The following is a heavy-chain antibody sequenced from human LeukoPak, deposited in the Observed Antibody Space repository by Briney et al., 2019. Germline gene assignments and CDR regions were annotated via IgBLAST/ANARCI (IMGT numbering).Heavy chain of an antibody. J-gene: IGHJ4*02. D-gene: IGHD5-18*01. CDR2: IFYSVNT. CDR1: GGSISGYY. V-gene: IGHV4-59*08. Sequence: SETLSLTCTVSGGSISGYYWSWIRQPPGKGLEWIGYIFYSVNTNYNPSLKSRVTISVDTSKNQFSLKVSSVTAADTALYYCARAGYNHGFFNLDYWGQGTLVTVSS. CDR3: ARAGYNHGFFNLDY.